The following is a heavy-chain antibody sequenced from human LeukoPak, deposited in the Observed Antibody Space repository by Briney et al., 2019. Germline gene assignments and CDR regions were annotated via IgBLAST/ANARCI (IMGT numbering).Heavy chain of an antibody. CDR1: GFSFSTYS. CDR3: SKDVVPDSGWDLDY. CDR2: IYNSGSKT. Sequence: PGGSLRLSCTASGFSFSTYSMTWVRQGPGKGPEWVSSIYNSGSKTFYADSVKGRFTISRDNSKNTLYLQMNSLTAEDTAIYYCSKDVVPDSGWDLDYWGQGTLVTVSS. V-gene: IGHV3-23*05. J-gene: IGHJ4*02. D-gene: IGHD6-19*01.